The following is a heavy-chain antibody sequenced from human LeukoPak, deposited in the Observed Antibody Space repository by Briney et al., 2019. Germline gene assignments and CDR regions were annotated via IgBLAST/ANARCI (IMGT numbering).Heavy chain of an antibody. CDR3: ARVIRGYEVPAAIPNYYYYYMDV. CDR1: GYSISSGYY. V-gene: IGHV4-38-2*02. J-gene: IGHJ6*03. D-gene: IGHD2-2*01. CDR2: IYQSGST. Sequence: KPSETLSLTCSVSGYSISSGYYWGWIRQPPGKGLEWIGSIYQSGSTYYNPSLKSRVTISVDTSKNQFSLKLSSVTAADTAVYYCARVIRGYEVPAAIPNYYYYYMDVWGKGTTVTVSS.